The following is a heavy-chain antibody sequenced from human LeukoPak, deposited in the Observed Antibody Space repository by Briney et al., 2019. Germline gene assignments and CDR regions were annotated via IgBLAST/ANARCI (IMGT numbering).Heavy chain of an antibody. D-gene: IGHD1-1*01. CDR3: VRGWIDAFDL. V-gene: IGHV3-74*01. J-gene: IGHJ3*01. CDR2: INGIETIT. Sequence: GGSLRLSCAASGFTFSSSWMHWVRQGPGKGLVWVSRINGIETITNYADSVKGRFTISRDNAKNTVYLQMNSLRAEDTAIYYCVRGWIDAFDLWGQGTMVTVSS. CDR1: GFTFSSSW.